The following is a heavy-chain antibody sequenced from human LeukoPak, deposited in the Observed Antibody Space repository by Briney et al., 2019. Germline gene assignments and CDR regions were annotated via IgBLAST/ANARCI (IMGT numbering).Heavy chain of an antibody. CDR3: AKEANHCSSRHYDY. J-gene: IGHJ4*02. Sequence: GASVKVSCKASGYTFTGYYIHWVRQAPGQGLEWMGWINPNSGGTNSAQKFQGRVTMTRDTSISTAYMELSSLRSDDTAVYYCAKEANHCSSRHYDYWGQGILVTVSS. V-gene: IGHV1-2*02. CDR1: GYTFTGYY. CDR2: INPNSGGT. D-gene: IGHD1-14*01.